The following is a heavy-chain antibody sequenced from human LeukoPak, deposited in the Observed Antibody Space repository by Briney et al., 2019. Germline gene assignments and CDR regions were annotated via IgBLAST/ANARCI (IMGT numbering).Heavy chain of an antibody. CDR2: INPSDGAT. D-gene: IGHD3-9*01. CDR1: GYTFTMYY. Sequence: ASVKVSCKASGYTFTMYYIHWVRQAPGQGLEWMGMINPSDGATTYAQRFQGRVTMTRDMSTTTVYMDLRSLRSEDTAVYYCARDLRYFDWLLSRTYYYYGMDVWGQGTTVTVSS. V-gene: IGHV1-46*01. CDR3: ARDLRYFDWLLSRTYYYYGMDV. J-gene: IGHJ6*02.